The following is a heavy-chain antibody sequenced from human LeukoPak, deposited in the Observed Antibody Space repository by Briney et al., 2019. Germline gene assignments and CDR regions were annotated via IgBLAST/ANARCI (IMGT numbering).Heavy chain of an antibody. Sequence: ASVKVSCKASGYTFTGYGISWVRQAPGQGLEWMGWISAYNGNTNYAQKLQGRVAMTTDTSTSTAYMELRSLRSDDTAVYYCARGGGYDLIDAFDIWGQGTMVTVSS. J-gene: IGHJ3*02. CDR3: ARGGGYDLIDAFDI. CDR2: ISAYNGNT. D-gene: IGHD5-12*01. CDR1: GYTFTGYG. V-gene: IGHV1-18*01.